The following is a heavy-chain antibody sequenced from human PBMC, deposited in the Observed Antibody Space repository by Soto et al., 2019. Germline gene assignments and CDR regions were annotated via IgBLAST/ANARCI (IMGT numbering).Heavy chain of an antibody. J-gene: IGHJ4*02. D-gene: IGHD7-27*01. CDR3: ARTLTGDRGAYFDY. CDR1: GGSISSGGYS. CDR2: IYHSGST. Sequence: LSLTCAVSGGSISSGGYSWSWIRQPPGKGLEWIGYIYHSGSTYYNPSLKSRVTISVDRSKNQFSLKLSSVTAADTAVYYCARTLTGDRGAYFDYWGQGTLVTVSS. V-gene: IGHV4-30-2*01.